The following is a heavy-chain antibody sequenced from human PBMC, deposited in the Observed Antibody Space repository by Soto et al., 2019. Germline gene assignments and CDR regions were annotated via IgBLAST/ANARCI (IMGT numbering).Heavy chain of an antibody. CDR3: ARDQYHYDSRGYWLY. CDR1: GFIFSSYS. Sequence: EVQLVESGGGLVKPGGSLRLSCAASGFIFSSYSMNWVRQAPGKGLEWVSFISSSSSYIYYADSVKGRFTISRGNAKNSLYLQMNSLRAEDTAVYYCARDQYHYDSRGYWLYWGQGTLVTVSS. J-gene: IGHJ4*02. V-gene: IGHV3-21*01. CDR2: ISSSSSYI. D-gene: IGHD3-22*01.